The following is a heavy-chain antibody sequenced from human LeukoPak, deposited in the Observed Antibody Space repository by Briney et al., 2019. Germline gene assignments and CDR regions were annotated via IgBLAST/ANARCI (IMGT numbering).Heavy chain of an antibody. V-gene: IGHV3-74*03. Sequence: GGSLRLSCAASGFSCSDYWMHWVRQAPGKGLVWVSRINSDGRNIAYADSVKGRFTISRDNAKNTLYLEMNSLTIEDTAVYYCARAISWNGAQGHMDVWGKGTTVTVS. J-gene: IGHJ6*03. CDR2: INSDGRNI. CDR1: GFSCSDYW. D-gene: IGHD1-1*01. CDR3: ARAISWNGAQGHMDV.